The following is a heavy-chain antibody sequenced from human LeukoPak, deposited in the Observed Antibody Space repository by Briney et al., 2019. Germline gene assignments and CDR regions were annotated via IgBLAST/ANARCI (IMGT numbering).Heavy chain of an antibody. CDR1: GGSISSGDYY. CDR3: ARTCGTIAS. D-gene: IGHD2-21*01. J-gene: IGHJ5*02. Sequence: PSETLSLPCTVSGGSISSGDYYWSWIRQPPGKGLEWIGYIYYSGSTYYNPSLKSRVTISVDTSKSQFSLKLNSVTAADTAVYYCARTCGTIASWGEGTLVTVSS. V-gene: IGHV4-30-4*01. CDR2: IYYSGST.